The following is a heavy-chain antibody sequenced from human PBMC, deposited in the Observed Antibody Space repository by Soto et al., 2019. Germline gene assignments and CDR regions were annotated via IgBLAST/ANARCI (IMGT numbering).Heavy chain of an antibody. CDR1: GFIFRNYG. CDR2: ISGSGSVT. J-gene: IGHJ4*02. CDR3: AIGGVAAARGYFDH. Sequence: EVQLLESGGGLVKPGGSLRLSCGASGFIFRNYGLSWVRQAPGKGLEWVSDISGSGSVTNYADSVKGRFTISRDNSNNTLSLQMDSLRAEDTAVYYCAIGGVAAARGYFDHWGQGTRVTVSS. D-gene: IGHD6-13*01. V-gene: IGHV3-23*01.